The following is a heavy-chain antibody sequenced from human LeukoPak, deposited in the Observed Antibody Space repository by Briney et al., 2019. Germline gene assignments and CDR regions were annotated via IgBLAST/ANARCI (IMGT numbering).Heavy chain of an antibody. J-gene: IGHJ4*02. CDR2: IKEDGGEK. CDR1: GFTFSNYW. V-gene: IGHV3-7*01. D-gene: IGHD2-15*01. Sequence: SGGSLRLPCAASGFTFSNYWMTWVRQAPGKGLEWVAHIKEDGGEKHYVDPVKGRFTISRDNAKNSLYLQMNSLRAEDTAMYYCVRDRGYCSGGTCYALWDYWGQGTLVTVSS. CDR3: VRDRGYCSGGTCYALWDY.